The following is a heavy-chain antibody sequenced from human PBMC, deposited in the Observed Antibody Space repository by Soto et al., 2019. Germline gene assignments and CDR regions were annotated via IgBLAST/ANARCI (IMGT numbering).Heavy chain of an antibody. CDR2: INHSGST. Sequence: QVQLQQWGAGLLKPSETLSLTCAVYGGSFSGYYWSWIRQPPGKGLEWIGEINHSGSTNYNPSLKSRITPSVATSKHQFSLKLSSVTAADTAVYYCARAQWLVNYFDYWGQGTLVTVSS. D-gene: IGHD6-19*01. CDR1: GGSFSGYY. V-gene: IGHV4-34*01. CDR3: ARAQWLVNYFDY. J-gene: IGHJ4*02.